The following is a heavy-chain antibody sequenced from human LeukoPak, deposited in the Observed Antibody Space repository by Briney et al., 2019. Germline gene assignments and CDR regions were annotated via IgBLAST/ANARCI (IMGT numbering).Heavy chain of an antibody. CDR1: GDSISSGDYY. J-gene: IGHJ4*02. Sequence: SETLSLTCTVSGDSISSGDYYWSWIRQPAGKGLEWIGRISSSGSTNYNPSLKSRVTISVDMSKNQFSLKLTSVTAADTAVYYCARISLTGYAPSGYCDYWGQGTLVTVSS. CDR2: ISSSGST. CDR3: ARISLTGYAPSGYCDY. D-gene: IGHD3-9*01. V-gene: IGHV4-61*02.